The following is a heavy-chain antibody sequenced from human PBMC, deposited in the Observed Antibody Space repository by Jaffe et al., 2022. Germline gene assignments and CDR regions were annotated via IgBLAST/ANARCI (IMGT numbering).Heavy chain of an antibody. D-gene: IGHD6-13*01. Sequence: EVQLVESGGGLVQPGRSLRLSCTASGFTFGDYAMSWFRQAPGKGLEWVGFIRSKAYGGTTEYAASVKGRFTISRDDSKSIAYLQMNSLKTEDTAVYYCTRDRLQPKKLVPGYFQHWGQGTLVTVSS. CDR3: TRDRLQPKKLVPGYFQH. CDR1: GFTFGDYA. CDR2: IRSKAYGGTT. J-gene: IGHJ1*01. V-gene: IGHV3-49*03.